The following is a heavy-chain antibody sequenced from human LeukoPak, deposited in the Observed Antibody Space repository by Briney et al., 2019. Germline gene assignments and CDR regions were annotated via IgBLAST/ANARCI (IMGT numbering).Heavy chain of an antibody. J-gene: IGHJ4*02. CDR1: GGSFSGYY. CDR2: ISGSGGST. Sequence: PSETLSLTCAVYGGSFSGYYWSWIRQPPGKGLEWVSAISGSGGSTYYADSVKGRFTISRDNSKNTLYLQMNSLRAEDTAVYYCAKDPPTHGDYFDYWGQGTLVTVSS. CDR3: AKDPPTHGDYFDY. D-gene: IGHD4-17*01. V-gene: IGHV3-23*01.